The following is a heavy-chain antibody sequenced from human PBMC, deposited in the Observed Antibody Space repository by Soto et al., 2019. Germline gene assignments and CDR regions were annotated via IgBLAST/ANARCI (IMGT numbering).Heavy chain of an antibody. CDR1: GGSISSSNW. CDR2: IYHSGST. J-gene: IGHJ4*02. V-gene: IGHV4-4*02. D-gene: IGHD6-19*01. Sequence: QVQLQESGPGLVKPSGTLSLTCAVSGGSISSSNWWSWVRQPPGKGLEWIGEIYHSGSTNYNPSLKSRVTLSVDKSKNKFCLKLSSVTAADTAVYYCARVAVAGTRVDYWGQGTLVTVSS. CDR3: ARVAVAGTRVDY.